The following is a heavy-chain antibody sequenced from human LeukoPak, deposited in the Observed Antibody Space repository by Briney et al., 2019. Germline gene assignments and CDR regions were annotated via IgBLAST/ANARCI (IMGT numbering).Heavy chain of an antibody. Sequence: ASVKASCKASGYTFTGYYMHWVRQAPGQGPEWMGWINPNSGGTNYAQKFQGRVTMTRDTSISTAYMELSRLRSDDTAVYYCAREGYYDSSGSIGAFDIWGQGTMVTVSS. V-gene: IGHV1-2*02. J-gene: IGHJ3*02. D-gene: IGHD3-22*01. CDR3: AREGYYDSSGSIGAFDI. CDR1: GYTFTGYY. CDR2: INPNSGGT.